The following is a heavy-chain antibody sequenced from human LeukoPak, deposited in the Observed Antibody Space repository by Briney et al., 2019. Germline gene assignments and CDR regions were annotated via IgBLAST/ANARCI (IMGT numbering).Heavy chain of an antibody. J-gene: IGHJ3*02. D-gene: IGHD3-10*01. V-gene: IGHV4-59*08. CDR1: GASIRSYY. CDR3: ARHGSGSYLDAFDI. CDR2: IHYSGST. Sequence: SETLSLTCTVSGASIRSYYWSWIRQPPGKGLEWIGYIHYSGSTNYNPSLKSRVTMSLDTSKNQFSLKLSSVTAADTAVYYCARHGSGSYLDAFDIWGQGTMVTVSS.